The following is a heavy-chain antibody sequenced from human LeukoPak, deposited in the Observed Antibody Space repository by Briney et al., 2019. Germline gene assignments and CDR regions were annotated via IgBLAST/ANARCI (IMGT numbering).Heavy chain of an antibody. CDR3: ARLKIYCTGGVCLSPIDY. CDR2: ISSSTSSK. CDR1: GFTFSSYW. J-gene: IGHJ4*02. V-gene: IGHV3-21*01. D-gene: IGHD2-8*02. Sequence: GGSLRLSCAASGFTFSSYWMSWVRQAPGKGLEWVSSISSSTSSKYYADSVKGRFTIFRDNAKNSLYLQMNSLRAEDTAVYYCARLKIYCTGGVCLSPIDYWGQGTLVTVSS.